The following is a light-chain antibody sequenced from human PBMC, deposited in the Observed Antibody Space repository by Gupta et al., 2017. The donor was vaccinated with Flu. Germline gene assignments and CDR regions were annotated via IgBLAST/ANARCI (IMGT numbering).Light chain of an antibody. V-gene: IGLV1-47*01. CDR2: RNN. CDR1: SSNIGSNY. CDR3: AAWDDSMSVV. Sequence: SALTPPPSASGNPGQRVTISCSGSSSNIGSNYVYWYQQLPGTAPKLLIYRNNQRPAAVPDRFSGSKSGTSASLAISGLRSEDEADYYCAAWDDSMSVVFGTGTKVTVL. J-gene: IGLJ1*01.